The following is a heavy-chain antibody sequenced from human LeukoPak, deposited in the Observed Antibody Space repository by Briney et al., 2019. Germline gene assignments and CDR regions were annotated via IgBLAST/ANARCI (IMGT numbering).Heavy chain of an antibody. Sequence: SVKVSCKASGGTFSSYAISWVRQAPGQGLEWMGGIIPIFGTANYAQKFQGRVTITTDESTSTAYMELNSLRSEDTAVYYCARAVVEMATSGFDYWGQGTLVTVSS. CDR1: GGTFSSYA. CDR3: ARAVVEMATSGFDY. V-gene: IGHV1-69*05. CDR2: IIPIFGTA. J-gene: IGHJ4*02. D-gene: IGHD5-24*01.